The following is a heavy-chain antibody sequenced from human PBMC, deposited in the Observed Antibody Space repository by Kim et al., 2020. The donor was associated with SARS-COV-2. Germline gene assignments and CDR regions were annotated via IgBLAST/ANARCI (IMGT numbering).Heavy chain of an antibody. CDR1: GYSFTSYW. V-gene: IGHV5-10-1*01. J-gene: IGHJ5*02. CDR2: IDPSDSYT. D-gene: IGHD3-10*01. Sequence: GESLKISCKGSGYSFTSYWISWVRQMPGKGLEWMGRIDPSDSYTNYSPSFQGHVTISADKSISTAYLQWSSLKASDTAMYYCARHHGLRGLLWFGELLSDNWFVPWGEGNLVTVSS. CDR3: ARHHGLRGLLWFGELLSDNWFVP.